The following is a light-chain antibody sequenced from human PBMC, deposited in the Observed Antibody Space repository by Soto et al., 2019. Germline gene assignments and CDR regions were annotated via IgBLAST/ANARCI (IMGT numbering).Light chain of an antibody. V-gene: IGKV3-15*01. CDR3: QQYNNWPYT. CDR2: AAS. Sequence: EIVMTQSPATLSLSPWERGTLSCRASQSVSSNLAWYQQKPGQAPRLLIYAASARATGIPARFSGSGSGTDFTLTISSLQSEDFAVYYCQQYNNWPYTFGQGTKVDI. J-gene: IGKJ2*01. CDR1: QSVSSN.